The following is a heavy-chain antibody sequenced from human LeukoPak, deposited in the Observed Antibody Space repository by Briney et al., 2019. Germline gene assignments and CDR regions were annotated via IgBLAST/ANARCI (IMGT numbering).Heavy chain of an antibody. CDR1: GITFSSYA. J-gene: IGHJ4*02. CDR3: AKDGYGLVQYFDY. CDR2: ISGSGGST. V-gene: IGHV3-23*01. D-gene: IGHD5-12*01. Sequence: PGGSLRLSCAASGITFSSYAMSWVRQAPGKGLEWVSAISGSGGSTYYADSVKGRFTISRDNSKNTLYLQMNSLRAEDTAVYYCAKDGYGLVQYFDYWGQGTLVTVSS.